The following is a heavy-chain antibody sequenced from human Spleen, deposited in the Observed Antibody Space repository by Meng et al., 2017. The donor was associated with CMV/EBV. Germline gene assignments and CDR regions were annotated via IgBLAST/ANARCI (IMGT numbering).Heavy chain of an antibody. Sequence: ASVKVSCKAPGYTFTVYYIHWVRQAPRQGLEWMGWINPNRGDTTYAQKFQGRVTMTRDRSISTAYMELSRLRSDDTAVYYCARVSGANPGYGMDVWGQGTTVTVSS. D-gene: IGHD4/OR15-4a*01. CDR1: GYTFTVYY. CDR3: ARVSGANPGYGMDV. V-gene: IGHV1-2*02. J-gene: IGHJ6*02. CDR2: INPNRGDT.